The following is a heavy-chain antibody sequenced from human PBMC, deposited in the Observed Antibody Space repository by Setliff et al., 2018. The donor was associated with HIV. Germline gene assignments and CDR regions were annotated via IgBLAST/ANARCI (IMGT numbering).Heavy chain of an antibody. Sequence: ASVKVSCKASGYTFTSYGISWVRQAPGQGLEWMGWISAYNGDTNYAQKLQGRVTMTTDTSTSTAYMELRSLRSDDTAVYYCARDSCSSTSCYFDDWFDPWGQGTLGTSPQ. D-gene: IGHD2-2*01. J-gene: IGHJ5*02. CDR1: GYTFTSYG. V-gene: IGHV1-18*01. CDR2: ISAYNGDT. CDR3: ARDSCSSTSCYFDDWFDP.